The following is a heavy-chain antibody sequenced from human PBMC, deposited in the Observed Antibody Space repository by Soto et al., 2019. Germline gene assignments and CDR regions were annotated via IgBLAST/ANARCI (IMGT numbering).Heavy chain of an antibody. CDR3: ALMPQTYYYDSSGYGFDY. CDR2: ISVSGGST. Sequence: GGSLRLSCAASGFTFSSYAMSWVRQAPGKGLEWVSAISVSGGSTYYADSVKGRFTISRDNSKNTLYLQMNSLRAEDTAVYYCALMPQTYYYDSSGYGFDYWGQGTLVTVSS. J-gene: IGHJ4*02. D-gene: IGHD3-22*01. CDR1: GFTFSSYA. V-gene: IGHV3-23*01.